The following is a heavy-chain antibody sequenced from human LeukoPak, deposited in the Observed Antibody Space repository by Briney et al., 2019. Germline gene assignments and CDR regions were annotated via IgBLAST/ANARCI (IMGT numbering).Heavy chain of an antibody. D-gene: IGHD2-2*01. CDR2: IYHSGST. CDR1: GGSISSGGYS. V-gene: IGHV4-30-2*01. CDR3: ARHIVAVPAAMKGAYNWFDP. J-gene: IGHJ5*02. Sequence: SETLSLTCAVSGGSISSGGYSWSWIRQPPGKGLEWIGYIYHSGSTYYNPSLKSRVTISVDRSKNQFSLKLSSVTAADTAVYYCARHIVAVPAAMKGAYNWFDPWGQGTLVTVSS.